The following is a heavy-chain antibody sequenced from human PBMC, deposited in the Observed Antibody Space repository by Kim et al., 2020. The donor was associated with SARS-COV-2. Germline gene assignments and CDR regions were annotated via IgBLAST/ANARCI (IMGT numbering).Heavy chain of an antibody. CDR1: GFTFSSSW. Sequence: GGSLRLSCVASGFTFSSSWMSWVRQAPGKGLEWVSNINPDGSLESYVNSVKGRFTISRDNAKNSLYLQMNSLRAEDTAVYYCARDCSRVDWFAPWGQG. J-gene: IGHJ5*02. D-gene: IGHD2-15*01. CDR3: ARDCSRVDWFAP. V-gene: IGHV3-7*01. CDR2: INPDGSLE.